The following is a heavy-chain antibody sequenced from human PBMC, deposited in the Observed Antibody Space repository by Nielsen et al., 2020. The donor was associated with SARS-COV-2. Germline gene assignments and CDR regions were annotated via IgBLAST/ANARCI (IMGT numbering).Heavy chain of an antibody. CDR3: VRIDMATISVDY. CDR1: GGSISSGSHY. V-gene: IGHV4-61*01. D-gene: IGHD5-24*01. Sequence: SETLSLTCIVSGGSISSGSHYWSWIRQPPGKGLEWIGYIFYRGNTNYNPSLKSRVTISVDTSKNQFSLKVNSVTAADTAVYYCVRIDMATISVDYWGRVTLVTVSS. CDR2: IFYRGNT. J-gene: IGHJ4*02.